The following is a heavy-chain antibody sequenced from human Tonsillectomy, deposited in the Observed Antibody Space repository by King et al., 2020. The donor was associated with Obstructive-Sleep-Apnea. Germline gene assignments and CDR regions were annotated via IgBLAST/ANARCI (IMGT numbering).Heavy chain of an antibody. Sequence: VQLVESGGGLVQPGGSLRLSCAVSGFTVSSNYMSWVRQAPGKGLEWVSVIYSGGSTYYADSVKGRVTISRDNSKNTLYLQMNSLSAEDTAVYYCARDVAVAARGYWGQGTLVTVSS. D-gene: IGHD6-19*01. V-gene: IGHV3-66*01. J-gene: IGHJ4*02. CDR1: GFTVSSNY. CDR3: ARDVAVAARGY. CDR2: IYSGGST.